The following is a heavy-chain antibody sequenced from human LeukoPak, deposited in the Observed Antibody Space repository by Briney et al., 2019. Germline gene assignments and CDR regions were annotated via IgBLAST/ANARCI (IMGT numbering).Heavy chain of an antibody. J-gene: IGHJ4*02. V-gene: IGHV3-66*01. CDR1: GFTVSNYY. D-gene: IGHD3-3*02. Sequence: GGSLRLSCAASGFTVSNYYMNWVRQAPGKGLEWVSVVYSGGSTNYAESVRGRFTISRDNSKNTLYLQMNSLRAEDTAVYYCARGHIRYYFDYWGQGTLVTVSS. CDR2: VYSGGST. CDR3: ARGHIRYYFDY.